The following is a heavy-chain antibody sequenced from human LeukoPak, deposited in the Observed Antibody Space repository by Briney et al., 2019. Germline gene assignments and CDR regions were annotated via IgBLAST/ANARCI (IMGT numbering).Heavy chain of an antibody. J-gene: IGHJ3*02. CDR3: ARSLRYFDWTARGDAFDI. CDR2: IIPIFGTA. D-gene: IGHD3-9*01. CDR1: GGTFSSYA. Sequence: SVKVSCKASGGTFSSYAISWVRQAPGQGLEWMGGIIPIFGTANYAQKFQGRVTITTDESTSTAYMELSSLRSEDTAVYYCARSLRYFDWTARGDAFDIWGQGTMVTVSS. V-gene: IGHV1-69*05.